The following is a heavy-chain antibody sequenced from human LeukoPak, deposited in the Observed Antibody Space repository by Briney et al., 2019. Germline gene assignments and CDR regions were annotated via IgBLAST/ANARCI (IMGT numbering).Heavy chain of an antibody. CDR2: IRQDGSEK. CDR1: GFTFSSYW. D-gene: IGHD1-26*01. V-gene: IGHV3-7*01. Sequence: GGSLRLSCAASGFTFSSYWMTWVRQTPGKGLEWVANIRQDGSEKYCVDSVKGRFIISRDNAKNSLYLQMNSLRAEDTAVYYCARDIGSPFAFDIWGQGTMVTVSS. CDR3: ARDIGSPFAFDI. J-gene: IGHJ3*02.